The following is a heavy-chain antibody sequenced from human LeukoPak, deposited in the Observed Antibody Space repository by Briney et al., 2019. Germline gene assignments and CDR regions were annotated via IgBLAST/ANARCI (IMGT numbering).Heavy chain of an antibody. CDR1: GFTFSGYW. CDR2: ISSDGSST. V-gene: IGHV3-74*01. CDR3: ARGGGYCHDY. Sequence: PGGSLRLSCAASGFTFSGYWMHWVRQAPGKGLVWVSLISSDGSSTSYTDSVKGRFTISRDNAKNTLYLQMNSLRAEDTAVYYCARGGGYCHDYWGQGTLVAVSS. J-gene: IGHJ4*02. D-gene: IGHD2-21*01.